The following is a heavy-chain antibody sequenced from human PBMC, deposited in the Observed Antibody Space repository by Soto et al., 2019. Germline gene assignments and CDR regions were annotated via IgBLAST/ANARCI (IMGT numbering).Heavy chain of an antibody. D-gene: IGHD1-26*01. V-gene: IGHV4-39*07. CDR1: GGSISSSSYY. CDR3: SSSPVWWGLPSEVYYFDY. J-gene: IGHJ4*02. CDR2: IYYSGST. Sequence: SETLSLTFTVSGGSISSSSYYWGWIRQPPGKGLEWIGSIYYSGSTYYNPSLKSRVTISVDTSKNQFSLKLSSVTAEDTAVYYCSSSPVWWGLPSEVYYFDYWGQGTLVTVSS.